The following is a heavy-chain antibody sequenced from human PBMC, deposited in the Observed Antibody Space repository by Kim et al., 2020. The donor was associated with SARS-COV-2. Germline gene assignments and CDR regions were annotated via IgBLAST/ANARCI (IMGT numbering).Heavy chain of an antibody. Sequence: GESVKGRLTISRDNAKYSLYLQLNSLRAEETDGYYCARGRAAAGMWYFDLWGRGTLVTVSS. D-gene: IGHD6-13*01. V-gene: IGHV3-21*01. J-gene: IGHJ2*01. CDR3: ARGRAAAGMWYFDL.